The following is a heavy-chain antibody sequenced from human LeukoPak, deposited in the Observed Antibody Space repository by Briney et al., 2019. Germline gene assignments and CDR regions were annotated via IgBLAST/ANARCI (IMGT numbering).Heavy chain of an antibody. CDR3: ARIRLDTAMVNYYYYYMDV. D-gene: IGHD5-18*01. V-gene: IGHV2-70*11. CDR1: GFSLSTSGMC. Sequence: ESGPALVKPTQTLTLTCTFSGFSLSTSGMCVSWIRQPPGKALEWLARIDWDDDKYYSTSLKTRLTISKDTSKNQVVLTMTNMDPVDTATYYCARIRLDTAMVNYYYYYMDVWGKGTTVTVSS. J-gene: IGHJ6*03. CDR2: IDWDDDK.